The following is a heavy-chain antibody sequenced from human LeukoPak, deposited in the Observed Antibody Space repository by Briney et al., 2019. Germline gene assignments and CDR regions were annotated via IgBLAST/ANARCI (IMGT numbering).Heavy chain of an antibody. Sequence: PSETLSLTCTVSGGSISSYYWSWTRQPAGKGLEWIGRIYTSGSTNYNPSLKSRVTMSVDTSKNQFSLKLSSVTAADTAVYYCARDTLEYYDSSGFRDWGQGTLVTVSS. CDR1: GGSISSYY. J-gene: IGHJ4*02. V-gene: IGHV4-4*07. D-gene: IGHD3-22*01. CDR3: ARDTLEYYDSSGFRD. CDR2: IYTSGST.